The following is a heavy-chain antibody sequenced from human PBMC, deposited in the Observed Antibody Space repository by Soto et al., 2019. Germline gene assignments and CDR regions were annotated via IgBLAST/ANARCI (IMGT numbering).Heavy chain of an antibody. CDR3: EIGEDIVVVVDATRSGAFDL. Sequence: PSETLSLTCTVSGASISRYYWSWLRQSPGKGLEWIGHLYNTGSTIYNPSLKSRVTISVDTSKNQFFLQMRSVTAADTAAYYWEIGEDIVVVVDATRSGAFDLWGQGTMVTVSS. J-gene: IGHJ3*01. V-gene: IGHV4-59*12. D-gene: IGHD2-15*01. CDR2: LYNTGST. CDR1: GASISRYY.